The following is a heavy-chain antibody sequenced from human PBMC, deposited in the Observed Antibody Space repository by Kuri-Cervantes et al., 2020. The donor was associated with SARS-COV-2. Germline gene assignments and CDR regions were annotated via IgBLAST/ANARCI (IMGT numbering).Heavy chain of an antibody. V-gene: IGHV4-30-2*01. CDR1: GGSLSSGGYS. CDR2: IYHSGST. J-gene: IGHJ5*02. D-gene: IGHD4-11*01. Sequence: SETLSLTCAVSGGSLSSGGYSWSWIRQPPGKGLEWIGYIYHSGSTYYNPSLKSRVTISVDRSKNQFSLKLSSVTAADTAVYYCARRINYWWFDPWGQGTLVTVSS. CDR3: ARRINYWWFDP.